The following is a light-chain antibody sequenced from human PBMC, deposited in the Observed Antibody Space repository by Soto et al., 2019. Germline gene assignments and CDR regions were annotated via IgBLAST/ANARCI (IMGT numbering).Light chain of an antibody. Sequence: ETVLTQSPGTLSLSPGERATRSCRASQSVNSNYLAWYQQKPGQAPRLLIYGASSRATGIPDRFSGSGSGTDFILTISRLEPDDFATYYCQQTDSFPLTFGGGTKVEIK. CDR1: QSVNSNY. J-gene: IGKJ4*01. V-gene: IGKV3-20*01. CDR3: QQTDSFPLT. CDR2: GAS.